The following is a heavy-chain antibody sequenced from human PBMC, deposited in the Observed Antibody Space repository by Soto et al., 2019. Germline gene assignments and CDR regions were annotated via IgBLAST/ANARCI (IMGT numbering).Heavy chain of an antibody. Sequence: QLQLQESGSGLVKPSQTLSLTCAVSGGSISSGGYSWSWIRQPPGKGLEWIGYIYHSGSTYYNPSLKSRVTISVDRSKNQFSLKLSSVTAADTAVYYCAREIDSSGYRGYFDYWGQGTLVTVSS. CDR3: AREIDSSGYRGYFDY. V-gene: IGHV4-30-2*01. D-gene: IGHD3-22*01. CDR2: IYHSGST. CDR1: GGSISSGGYS. J-gene: IGHJ4*02.